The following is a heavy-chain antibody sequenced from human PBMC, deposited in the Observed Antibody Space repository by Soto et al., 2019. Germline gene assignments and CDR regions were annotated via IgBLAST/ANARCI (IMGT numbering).Heavy chain of an antibody. Sequence: ASVKVSCKASGYTFTSYDINWVRQATGQGLEWMGWMNPNSGNTGYAQKFQGRVTMTRNASISTAYMELSSLRSEDTAVYYCARGPRMVIAHYYYYFLDIWGQGTTVTVSS. J-gene: IGHJ6*02. CDR1: GYTFTSYD. D-gene: IGHD2-15*01. CDR2: MNPNSGNT. CDR3: ARGPRMVIAHYYYYFLDI. V-gene: IGHV1-8*01.